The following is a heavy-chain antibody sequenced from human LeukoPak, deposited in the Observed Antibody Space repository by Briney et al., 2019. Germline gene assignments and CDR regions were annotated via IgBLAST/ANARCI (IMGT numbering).Heavy chain of an antibody. J-gene: IGHJ4*02. CDR1: GGSISSSSYY. V-gene: IGHV4-39*01. D-gene: IGHD1-26*01. Sequence: SETLSLTCTVSGGSISSSSYYWGWIRQPPGRGLEWIGSIYYSGSTYYNPSLKSRVTISVDTSKNQFSLKLSSVTAADTAVYYCASEISGSYWDYWGQGTLVTVSS. CDR2: IYYSGST. CDR3: ASEISGSYWDY.